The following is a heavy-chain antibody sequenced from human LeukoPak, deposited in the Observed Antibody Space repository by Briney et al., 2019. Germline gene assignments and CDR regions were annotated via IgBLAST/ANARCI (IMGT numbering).Heavy chain of an antibody. CDR1: GFTVSSYH. J-gene: IGHJ6*02. CDR2: IYSGGST. V-gene: IGHV3-66*01. D-gene: IGHD6-13*01. Sequence: GGSLRLSCAASGFTVSSYHMSWVRQAPGKGLEWVSVIYSGGSTYYADSVKGKFTISRDNSKNTLHLQMNSLRAEDTAVYYCARDLKITAAGKIYYGMDVWGQGTTVSVSS. CDR3: ARDLKITAAGKIYYGMDV.